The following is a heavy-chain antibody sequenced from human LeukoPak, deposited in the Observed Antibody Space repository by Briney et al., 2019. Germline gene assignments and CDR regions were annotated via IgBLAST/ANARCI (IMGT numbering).Heavy chain of an antibody. CDR1: GFTFSNYW. J-gene: IGHJ4*02. CDR2: INTDGSSI. Sequence: GGSLRLSCAASGFTFSNYWMHWVRQAPGKGLVWVSRINTDGSSITYADSVKGRFTISRDNAKNALYLQMNSLSAEDTAVYYCARGYSSSYRIDYWGQGTLVTVSS. D-gene: IGHD6-6*01. V-gene: IGHV3-74*01. CDR3: ARGYSSSYRIDY.